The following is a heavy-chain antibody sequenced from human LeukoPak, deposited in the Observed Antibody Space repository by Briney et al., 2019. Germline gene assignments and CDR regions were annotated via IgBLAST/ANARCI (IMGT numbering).Heavy chain of an antibody. CDR3: ARHLGRGFDY. D-gene: IGHD3-10*01. CDR2: IYYTGST. V-gene: IGHV4-59*08. Sequence: SETLSLTCTVSGDSINSYYWNWIRQPPGKGLEWIAYIYYTGSTNYNPSLKSRVTISVDTSKNQFSLKLSSVTAADTAMFYCARHLGRGFDYWGQGTLVTVSS. CDR1: GDSINSYY. J-gene: IGHJ4*02.